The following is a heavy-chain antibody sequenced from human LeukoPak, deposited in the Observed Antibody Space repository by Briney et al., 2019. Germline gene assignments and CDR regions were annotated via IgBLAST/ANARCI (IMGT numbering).Heavy chain of an antibody. Sequence: ASVKVSCKASGYTFTSYYMHWVRQAPGQGLEWMGIINPSGGSTSCAQKFQGRVTMTRDTSTSTVYMELSSLRSEDTAVYYCARVVVPSGPDDAFDIWGQGTMVTVSS. V-gene: IGHV1-46*01. D-gene: IGHD3-22*01. J-gene: IGHJ3*02. CDR3: ARVVVPSGPDDAFDI. CDR1: GYTFTSYY. CDR2: INPSGGST.